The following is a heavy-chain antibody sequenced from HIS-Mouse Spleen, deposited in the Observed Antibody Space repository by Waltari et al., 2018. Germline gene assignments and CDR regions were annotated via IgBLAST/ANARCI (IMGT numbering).Heavy chain of an antibody. Sequence: QVQLVQSGAEVKKPGASVKVSCKASGYTFTGYYMHWVRQAPGQGLEWMGWINPNSGGTNYAQKFHGRVTMTRDTSISTAYMGLSRLRSDDTAVYYCARDYYGSGSYYYYYGMDVWGQGTTVTVSS. CDR2: INPNSGGT. D-gene: IGHD3-10*01. CDR3: ARDYYGSGSYYYYYGMDV. CDR1: GYTFTGYY. J-gene: IGHJ6*02. V-gene: IGHV1-2*02.